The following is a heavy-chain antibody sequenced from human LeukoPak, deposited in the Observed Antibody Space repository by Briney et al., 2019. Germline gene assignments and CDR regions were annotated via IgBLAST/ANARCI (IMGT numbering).Heavy chain of an antibody. CDR1: GGSFSGYY. V-gene: IGHV4-34*01. CDR2: INHSGST. Sequence: SETLSLTCAVYGGSFSGYYWSWIRQPPGKGLEWIGEINHSGSTNYNPSLKSRVTISVDTSKNQFSLKLSSVTAADTAVYYCARDDCGSDCYSNWGQGTLVTVSS. J-gene: IGHJ4*02. D-gene: IGHD2-21*01. CDR3: ARDDCGSDCYSN.